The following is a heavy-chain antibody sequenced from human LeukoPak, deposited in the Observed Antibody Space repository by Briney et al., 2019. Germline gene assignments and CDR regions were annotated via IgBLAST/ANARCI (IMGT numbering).Heavy chain of an antibody. Sequence: GGSLRLSCAASGFTFSSYAMSWVRQAPGKGLEWVSSISSSSSYIYYADSVKGRFTISRDNAKNSLYLQMNSLRAEDTAVYYCARDQRGSGYYGSGLDYWGQGTLVTVSS. CDR1: GFTFSSYA. V-gene: IGHV3-21*01. CDR2: ISSSSSYI. CDR3: ARDQRGSGYYGSGLDY. J-gene: IGHJ4*02. D-gene: IGHD3-10*01.